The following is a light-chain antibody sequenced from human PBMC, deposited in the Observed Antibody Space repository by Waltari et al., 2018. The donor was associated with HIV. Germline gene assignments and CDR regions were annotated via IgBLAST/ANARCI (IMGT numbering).Light chain of an antibody. J-gene: IGLJ1*01. CDR3: VGWDGSLSGYV. Sequence: QSVLTQPPSASGTPGQTVTISCSGSSSHIGNDNVYRYQQLPGMTPKLLIYKNYQRPSGVPDRFAGSKSGTSASLAISGLRSEDEADYYCVGWDGSLSGYVFGAGTTVTVL. V-gene: IGLV1-47*01. CDR2: KNY. CDR1: SSHIGNDN.